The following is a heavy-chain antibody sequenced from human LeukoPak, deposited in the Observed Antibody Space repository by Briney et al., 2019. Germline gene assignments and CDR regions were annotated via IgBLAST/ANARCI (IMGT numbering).Heavy chain of an antibody. Sequence: PGGSLRLSCAASGFTVSSNYMSWVRQVPGKGLEWVSVIYGGTSTYYADSVKGRFTISRDNSKNTLYLQMNSLRAEDTAVYYCAKGQLTGLDAFDIWGQGTMVTVSS. CDR2: IYGGTST. D-gene: IGHD7-27*01. CDR3: AKGQLTGLDAFDI. V-gene: IGHV3-53*01. CDR1: GFTVSSNY. J-gene: IGHJ3*02.